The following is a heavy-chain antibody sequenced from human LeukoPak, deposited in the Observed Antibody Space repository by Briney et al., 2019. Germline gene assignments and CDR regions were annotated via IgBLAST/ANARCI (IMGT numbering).Heavy chain of an antibody. D-gene: IGHD6-6*01. CDR3: AKAKEYSSSSGYFDY. CDR1: GFTFSSYA. Sequence: GGSLRLSCAASGFTFSSYAMSWVRQAPGKGLEWVSGISGSGGSTYYADSVKGRFTISRDNSKNTLCLQMNSLRAEDTAVYYCAKAKEYSSSSGYFDYWGQGTLVTVSS. V-gene: IGHV3-23*01. CDR2: ISGSGGST. J-gene: IGHJ4*02.